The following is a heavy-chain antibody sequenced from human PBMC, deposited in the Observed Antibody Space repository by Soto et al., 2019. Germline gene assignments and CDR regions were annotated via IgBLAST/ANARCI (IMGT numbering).Heavy chain of an antibody. CDR1: GDSISGGASF. V-gene: IGHV4-31*01. D-gene: IGHD2-2*01. J-gene: IGHJ5*02. Sequence: QVQLQESGPGLVKPSETLSLTCTVSGDSISGGASFWSWIRQPPGKGLEWIANVYYSGSSYYNPSLKSLLTISVDTTKNQFSLPLKSMTAADTAVYYCAKLSCTSSTCYYPGWFDPWGQETLVTVSS. CDR2: VYYSGSS. CDR3: AKLSCTSSTCYYPGWFDP.